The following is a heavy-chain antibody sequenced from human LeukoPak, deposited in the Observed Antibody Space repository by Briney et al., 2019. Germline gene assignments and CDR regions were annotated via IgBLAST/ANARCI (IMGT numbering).Heavy chain of an antibody. CDR1: GYSFTSYW. V-gene: IGHV5-51*01. CDR3: ATGYSSGWNGYYFDY. Sequence: GESLKISCKASGYSFTSYWIGWVRQMPGKGLEWMGIIYPADSDTRYSPSFQGQVTISADKSITTAYLQWRSLKASDTAIYFCATGYSSGWNGYYFDYWGQGTPVTVSS. J-gene: IGHJ4*02. D-gene: IGHD6-19*01. CDR2: IYPADSDT.